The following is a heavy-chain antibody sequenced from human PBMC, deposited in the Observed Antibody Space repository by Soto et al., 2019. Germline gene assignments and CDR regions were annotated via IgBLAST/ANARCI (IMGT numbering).Heavy chain of an antibody. Sequence: ASVNVSCKASGYTFTSYDINWVRQATGQGLEWMGWMNPNSGNTGYAQKFQGRVTMTRNTSISTAYMELSSLRSEDTAVYYCARAGAAQGDWFDPWGQGTLVTVSS. D-gene: IGHD3-10*01. CDR1: GYTFTSYD. V-gene: IGHV1-8*01. CDR2: MNPNSGNT. CDR3: ARAGAAQGDWFDP. J-gene: IGHJ5*02.